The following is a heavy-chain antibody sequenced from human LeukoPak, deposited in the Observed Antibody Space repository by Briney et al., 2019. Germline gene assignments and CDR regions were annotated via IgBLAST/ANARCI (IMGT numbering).Heavy chain of an antibody. J-gene: IGHJ4*02. CDR1: GGSLGPCYY. Sequence: KPSETLSLTCTVSGGSLGPCYYWGWIRQPPGKGLEWIGTFYYGGTTFYSPSLKSRVTISVDTSKNQFSLNLTSVTAADTAVYYCARGQVVRDYWGQGTLVTVSS. CDR2: FYYGGTT. V-gene: IGHV4-39*07. D-gene: IGHD2-15*01. CDR3: ARGQVVRDY.